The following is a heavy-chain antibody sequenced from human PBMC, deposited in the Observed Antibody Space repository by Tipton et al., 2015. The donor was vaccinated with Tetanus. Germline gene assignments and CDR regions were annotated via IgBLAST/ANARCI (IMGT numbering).Heavy chain of an antibody. CDR1: GGTFSSYA. V-gene: IGHV1-69*06. J-gene: IGHJ4*02. CDR3: ARPYCSGGSCYFDY. CDR2: IIPIFGTA. D-gene: IGHD2-15*01. Sequence: QSGPEVKKPGSSVKVSCKASGGTFSSYAISWVQQAPGQGLEWMGGIIPIFGTANYAQKFRGRVTITADKSTSTAYMELSSLRSEDTAVYYCARPYCSGGSCYFDYWGQGTLVTVSS.